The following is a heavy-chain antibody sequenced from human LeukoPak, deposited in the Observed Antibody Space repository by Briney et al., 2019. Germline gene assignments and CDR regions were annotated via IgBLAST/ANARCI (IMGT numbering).Heavy chain of an antibody. CDR1: GFSFSSYT. D-gene: IGHD3-9*01. CDR3: ARGGARYLDS. Sequence: PGGSLRLSCVASGFSFSSYTMSWVRQAPGKGLEWVAKMKEDGSDIHYVDSVKGRFTICRDNAKNPLCLQMSSLRVEDTAVYYCARGGARYLDSWGQGILVTVSS. CDR2: MKEDGSDI. J-gene: IGHJ4*02. V-gene: IGHV3-7*01.